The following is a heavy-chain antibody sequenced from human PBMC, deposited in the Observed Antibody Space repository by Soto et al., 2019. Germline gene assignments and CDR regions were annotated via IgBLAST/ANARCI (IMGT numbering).Heavy chain of an antibody. D-gene: IGHD5-18*01. CDR3: ATPRGYSFGPGDY. J-gene: IGHJ4*02. CDR1: GSDINSRGYT. Sequence: SFTCTVSGSDINSRGYTWGWIRQPPGNGLDGIGSIYYSGSTYYNPSLKSRVTISVDTSKNHFSLKLTSVTAADTAVYYCATPRGYSFGPGDYWGQGTLVTVSS. V-gene: IGHV4-39*02. CDR2: IYYSGST.